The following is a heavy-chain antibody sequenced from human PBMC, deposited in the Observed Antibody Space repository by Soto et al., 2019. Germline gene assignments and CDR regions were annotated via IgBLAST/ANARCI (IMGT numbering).Heavy chain of an antibody. CDR1: GGSISSGDYY. CDR2: IYYSGST. V-gene: IGHV4-39*01. D-gene: IGHD3-10*01. CDR3: ARHTAGSLAHFGMDV. J-gene: IGHJ6*02. Sequence: PSETLSLTCTVSGGSISSGDYYWTWIRQPPGKGLELIGSIYYSGSTYYIPSLKSRVTLSVDTSKNQFSLNLNSVTAADTAVYYCARHTAGSLAHFGMDVWGQGTTVTVSS.